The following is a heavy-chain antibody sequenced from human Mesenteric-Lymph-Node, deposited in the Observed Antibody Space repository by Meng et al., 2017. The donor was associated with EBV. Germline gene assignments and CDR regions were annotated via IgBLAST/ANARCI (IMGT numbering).Heavy chain of an antibody. V-gene: IGHV4-34*01. CDR3: ARVKPSIWFGELFYYFDY. CDR2: MNNGGTS. D-gene: IGHD3-10*01. J-gene: IGHJ4*02. Sequence: VQVQQWGAGLLKPSVTLSLTCAVYGESFSGFYWSWVRQAPGKGMEWIGEMNNGGTSNYNPSLESRVTISVDPSKNQFSLNLRSVTAADTAVYYCARVKPSIWFGELFYYFDYWGPGILVTVSS. CDR1: GESFSGFY.